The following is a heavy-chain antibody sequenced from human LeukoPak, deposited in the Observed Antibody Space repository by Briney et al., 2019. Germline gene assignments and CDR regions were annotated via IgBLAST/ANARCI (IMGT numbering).Heavy chain of an antibody. CDR1: GFTFSSYE. CDR2: ISSSGSTI. Sequence: GGSLRLSCAASGFTFSSYEMNWVRQAPGKGLEWVSYISSSGSTIYYADSVKGRFTISRDNAKNSLYLQMNSLRAEDTAVYYCARARTSYYYGSSGYWRDAFDIWGQGTMVTVSS. V-gene: IGHV3-48*03. CDR3: ARARTSYYYGSSGYWRDAFDI. J-gene: IGHJ3*02. D-gene: IGHD3-22*01.